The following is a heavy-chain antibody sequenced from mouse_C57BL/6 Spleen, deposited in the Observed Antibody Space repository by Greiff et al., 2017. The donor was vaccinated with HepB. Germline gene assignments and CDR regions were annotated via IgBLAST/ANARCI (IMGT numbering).Heavy chain of an antibody. CDR1: GFTFSSYT. CDR2: ISGGGGNT. D-gene: IGHD2-3*01. Sequence: EVQLVESGGGLVKPGGSLKLSCAASGFTFSSYTMSWVRQTPEKRLEWVATISGGGGNTYYPDSVKGRFTISRDNAKNTLYLQMSSLRSEDTALYYCASQERAADGGYSPWFAYWGQGTLVTVSA. CDR3: ASQERAADGGYSPWFAY. J-gene: IGHJ3*01. V-gene: IGHV5-9*01.